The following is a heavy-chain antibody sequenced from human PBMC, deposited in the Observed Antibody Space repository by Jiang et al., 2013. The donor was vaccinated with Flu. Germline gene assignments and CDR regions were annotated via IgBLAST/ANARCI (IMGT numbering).Heavy chain of an antibody. Sequence: SRVTISVDTSKNQFSLKLSSVTAADTAVYYCAREPPGYEYYYDSSGWPFDYWGQGTLVTVSS. V-gene: IGHV4-39*07. D-gene: IGHD3-22*01. J-gene: IGHJ4*02. CDR3: AREPPGYEYYYDSSGWPFDY.